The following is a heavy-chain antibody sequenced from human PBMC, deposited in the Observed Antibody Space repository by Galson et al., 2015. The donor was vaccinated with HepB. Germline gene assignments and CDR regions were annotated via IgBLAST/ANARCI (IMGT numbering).Heavy chain of an antibody. D-gene: IGHD3-10*01. CDR1: GFTFSSCA. J-gene: IGHJ4*02. CDR2: ISGSGGST. V-gene: IGHV3-23*01. Sequence: SLRLSCAASGFTFSSCAMSWVRQAPGKGLEWASAISGSGGSTYYADSVKGRFTISRDNAKNSLYLQMNSLRDEDTAVYYCAGKRAPHYGHLDFDYWGQGTLVTVSS. CDR3: AGKRAPHYGHLDFDY.